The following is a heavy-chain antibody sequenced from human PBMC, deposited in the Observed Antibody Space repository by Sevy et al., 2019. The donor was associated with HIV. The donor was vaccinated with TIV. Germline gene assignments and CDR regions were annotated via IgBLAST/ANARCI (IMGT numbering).Heavy chain of an antibody. CDR1: GFTFSSYS. CDR2: ISSSSSTI. J-gene: IGHJ6*03. CDR3: ARAGIAAAGTQGGNYYYYYYMDV. Sequence: GGSLRLSCAASGFTFSSYSMNWVRQAPGKGLEWVSYISSSSSTIYYADSVKGRFTISRDNAKNSLYLQMNSLRDEDTAVYYCARAGIAAAGTQGGNYYYYYYMDVWDKGTTVTVSS. V-gene: IGHV3-48*02. D-gene: IGHD6-13*01.